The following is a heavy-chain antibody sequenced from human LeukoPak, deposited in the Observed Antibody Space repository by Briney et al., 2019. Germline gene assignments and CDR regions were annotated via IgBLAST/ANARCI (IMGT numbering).Heavy chain of an antibody. Sequence: SETLSLTCAVYGGSFSGYYWSWIRQPPGKGLEWIGEINHSGSTNYSPSLKSRVTISVDTSKNQFSLKLSSVTAADTAVYYCARGHSPLSIAAAGRTFDPWGQGTLVTVSS. CDR2: INHSGST. CDR1: GGSFSGYY. D-gene: IGHD6-13*01. CDR3: ARGHSPLSIAAAGRTFDP. J-gene: IGHJ5*02. V-gene: IGHV4-34*01.